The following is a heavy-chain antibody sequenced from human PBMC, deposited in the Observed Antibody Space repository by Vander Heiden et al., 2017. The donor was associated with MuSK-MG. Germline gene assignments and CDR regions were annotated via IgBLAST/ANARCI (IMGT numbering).Heavy chain of an antibody. D-gene: IGHD2-15*01. J-gene: IGHJ6*03. V-gene: IGHV3-21*01. CDR1: GFTFSSYS. Sequence: EAQLVESGGGLVKPGGSLRLSCAASGFTFSSYSMNWVRQAPGKGLEWVSSISSSSSYIYYADSVKGRFTISRDNAKNSLYLQMNSLRAEDTAVYYCARAPMAEYCSGGSCYSMGDYYYYYMDVWGKGTTVTVSS. CDR2: ISSSSSYI. CDR3: ARAPMAEYCSGGSCYSMGDYYYYYMDV.